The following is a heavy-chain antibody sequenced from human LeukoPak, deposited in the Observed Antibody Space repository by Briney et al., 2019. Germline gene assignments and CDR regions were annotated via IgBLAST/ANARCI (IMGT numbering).Heavy chain of an antibody. CDR3: ARGAEYYAIWRGYAGYSDY. V-gene: IGHV4-28*03. D-gene: IGHD3-3*01. CDR1: GDSIIGTNW. Sequence: RSSDTLSLTCTVSGDSIIGTNWWGWIRQPPGKGLEWIGNFYYSGSTYYNPSLRSRITISLDRSKQKFSLKLTSVTAADTAVYFCARGAEYYAIWRGYAGYSDYWGQGISVTVSS. J-gene: IGHJ4*02. CDR2: FYYSGST.